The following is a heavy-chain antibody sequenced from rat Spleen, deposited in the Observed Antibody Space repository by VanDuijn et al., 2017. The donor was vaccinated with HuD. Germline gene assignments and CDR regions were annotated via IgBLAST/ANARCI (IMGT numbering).Heavy chain of an antibody. CDR2: MWRSGST. Sequence: EVQVKESGPGLVQPSQTLSLSCPVSGISFTDYSVHWVRQPPGKGLEWMGVMWRSGSTEYNSGLKSRLSISRDTSKSQVFLKMNSLQTEDTAIYYCTRAPGKGYVMDAWGQGTAVTVSS. CDR1: GISFTDYS. D-gene: IGHD5-1*01. V-gene: IGHV2S63*01. J-gene: IGHJ4*01. CDR3: TRAPGKGYVMDA.